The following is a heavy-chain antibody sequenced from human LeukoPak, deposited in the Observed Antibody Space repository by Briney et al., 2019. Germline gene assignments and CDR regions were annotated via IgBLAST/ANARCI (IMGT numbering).Heavy chain of an antibody. J-gene: IGHJ4*02. CDR2: IYSGGST. V-gene: IGHV3-53*01. CDR3: ARVDGDYDTLNFDY. Sequence: GGSLRLSCSASGFTVSSNYMSWVRQAPGKGLEWVSVIYSGGSTYYADSVKGRFTISRDNSKNTLYLQMNSLRAEDTAVYYCARVDGDYDTLNFDYWGQGTLVTVSS. D-gene: IGHD4-17*01. CDR1: GFTVSSNY.